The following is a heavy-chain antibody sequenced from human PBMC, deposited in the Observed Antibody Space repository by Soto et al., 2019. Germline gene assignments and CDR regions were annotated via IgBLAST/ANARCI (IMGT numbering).Heavy chain of an antibody. CDR3: ARAKRGAVAGKKYYYYGMDV. J-gene: IGHJ6*02. Sequence: SETLSLTCAVYGGSFSGYYWSWIRQPPGKGLEWIGEINHSGSTNYNPSLKSRVTISVDTSKNQFSLKLSSVTAADTAVYYCARAKRGAVAGKKYYYYGMDVWGQGTPVTVSS. CDR2: INHSGST. CDR1: GGSFSGYY. D-gene: IGHD6-19*01. V-gene: IGHV4-34*01.